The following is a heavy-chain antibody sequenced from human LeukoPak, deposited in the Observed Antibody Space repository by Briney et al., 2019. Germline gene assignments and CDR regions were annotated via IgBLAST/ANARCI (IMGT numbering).Heavy chain of an antibody. CDR1: GSTFSSYS. CDR3: ARVHIAAALDY. V-gene: IGHV3-21*01. J-gene: IGHJ4*02. D-gene: IGHD6-13*01. CDR2: ISSSSSYI. Sequence: GGSLRLSCAASGSTFSSYSMNWVRQAPGKGLEWVSSISSSSSYIYYADSVKGRFTISRDNAKNSLYLQMNSLRAEDTAVYYCARVHIAAALDYWGQGTLVTVSS.